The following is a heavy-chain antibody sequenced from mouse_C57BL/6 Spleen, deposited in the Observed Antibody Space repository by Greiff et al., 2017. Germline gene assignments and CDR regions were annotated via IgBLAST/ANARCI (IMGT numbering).Heavy chain of an antibody. J-gene: IGHJ1*03. V-gene: IGHV5-9-1*02. D-gene: IGHD1-1*01. Sequence: EVQLVESGEGLVKPGGSLKLSCAASGFTFSSYAMSWVRQTPEKRLEWVAYISSGGDYIYYADTVKGRFTISRDNARNTLYLQMSSLKSEDTATYYCTREPNCYGSSYWYFDVWGTGTTVTVSS. CDR3: TREPNCYGSSYWYFDV. CDR1: GFTFSSYA. CDR2: ISSGGDYI.